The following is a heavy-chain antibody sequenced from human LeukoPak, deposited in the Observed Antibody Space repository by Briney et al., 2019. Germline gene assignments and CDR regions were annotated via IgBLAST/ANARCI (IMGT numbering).Heavy chain of an antibody. D-gene: IGHD2-2*02. CDR1: GGTFSSYA. CDR3: ARSLYCSSTSCYTGFYAFDI. Sequence: GASVKVSRKASGGTFSSYAISWVRQAPGQGLEWMGRITPIFGIANYAQKFQGRVTITADKSTSTAYMELSSLRSEDTAVYYCARSLYCSSTSCYTGFYAFDIWGQGTMVTVSS. V-gene: IGHV1-69*04. CDR2: ITPIFGIA. J-gene: IGHJ3*02.